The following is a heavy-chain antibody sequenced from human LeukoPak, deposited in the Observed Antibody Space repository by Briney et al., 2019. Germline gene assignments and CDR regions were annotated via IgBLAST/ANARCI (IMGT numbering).Heavy chain of an antibody. V-gene: IGHV3-23*01. J-gene: IGHJ4*02. Sequence: PGDSLPLSRALSRLTFRIHAMRWARPPTGKALEWFSGMGGSGGSTYYADYATGRFTISRDNSKNTLYLPMHSLRAEDTAVYYCAKARGTVVPPFDYWGQGTLVAVSS. CDR3: AKARGTVVPPFDY. CDR1: RLTFRIHA. D-gene: IGHD3-22*01. CDR2: MGGSGGST.